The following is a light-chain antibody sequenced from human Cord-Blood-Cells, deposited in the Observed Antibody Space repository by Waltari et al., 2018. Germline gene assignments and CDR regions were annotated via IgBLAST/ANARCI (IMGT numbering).Light chain of an antibody. J-gene: IGKJ1*01. CDR1: QSISSY. V-gene: IGKV1-39*01. Sequence: DIQMTPSPSSLSASVGDRVTITCRTSQSISSYLNWYQQKPGKAPKLLIYAAYSWQSGVPSRFSGSGSGTDFTLTISRLQPEDFATYYCQQSYSTLTWTFGQGTKVEIK. CDR3: QQSYSTLTWT. CDR2: AAY.